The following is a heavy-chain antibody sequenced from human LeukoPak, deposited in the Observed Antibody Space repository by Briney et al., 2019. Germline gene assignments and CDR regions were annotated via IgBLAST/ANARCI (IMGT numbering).Heavy chain of an antibody. J-gene: IGHJ4*02. V-gene: IGHV3-30-3*02. CDR3: AKSPSGYIAAAGAFDY. CDR2: ISYDGSNK. CDR1: GFTFSSYA. D-gene: IGHD6-13*01. Sequence: GGSLRLSCAASGFTFSSYAMHWVRQAPSKGLEWVAVISYDGSNKYYADSVKGRFTISRDNSKNTLYLQMNSLRAEDTAVYYCAKSPSGYIAAAGAFDYWGQGTLVTVSS.